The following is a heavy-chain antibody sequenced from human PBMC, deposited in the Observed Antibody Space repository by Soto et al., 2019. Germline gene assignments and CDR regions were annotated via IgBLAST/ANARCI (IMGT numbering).Heavy chain of an antibody. CDR2: IIPILGTP. Sequence: SSVKVSCKASGYTFSTYTISWLRQAPGQGLEWLGGIIPILGTPSYAQRFQGRVTITADKSTSTAYMELSSLRSEDTAVYYCARERSRYDRSGYYRPDYWGKGTLVTVSS. CDR3: ARERSRYDRSGYYRPDY. D-gene: IGHD3-22*01. J-gene: IGHJ4*02. V-gene: IGHV1-69*08. CDR1: GYTFSTYT.